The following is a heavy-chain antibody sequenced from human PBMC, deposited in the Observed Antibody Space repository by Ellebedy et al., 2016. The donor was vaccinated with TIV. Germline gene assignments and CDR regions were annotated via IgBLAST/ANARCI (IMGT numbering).Heavy chain of an antibody. Sequence: GESLKISCAASGFTFSNFGMTWVRQAPGKGLEWVSHISSRSDTISYADSVKGRFTISRDNAKNSLHLQMNSLRAEDTAVYYCTQGPDSDYDFDYWGQGILVTVSS. D-gene: IGHD5-12*01. CDR1: GFTFSNFG. V-gene: IGHV3-48*04. CDR2: ISSRSDTI. CDR3: TQGPDSDYDFDY. J-gene: IGHJ4*02.